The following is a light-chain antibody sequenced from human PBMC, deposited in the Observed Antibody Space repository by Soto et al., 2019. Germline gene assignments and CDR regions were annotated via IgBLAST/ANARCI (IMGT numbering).Light chain of an antibody. CDR1: SSDIGGYNS. CDR3: SSYTSSTTPYV. J-gene: IGLJ1*01. CDR2: DVN. Sequence: QSVLTRPASVSGSPGQSITISCTGTSSDIGGYNSVSWFQQHPGKAPKLMIYDVNNRPSGVSNRFSGSKSGNTASLAISGLQAEDEADYYCSSYTSSTTPYVFGTGTKLTVL. V-gene: IGLV2-14*01.